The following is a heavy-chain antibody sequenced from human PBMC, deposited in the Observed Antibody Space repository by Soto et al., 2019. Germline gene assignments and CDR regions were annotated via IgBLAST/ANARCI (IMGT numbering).Heavy chain of an antibody. CDR2: IIPIFGTA. V-gene: IGHV1-69*13. CDR3: ARERVNIVVVTASPGAFDI. D-gene: IGHD2-21*02. CDR1: GGTFSSYA. Sequence: VKVSCKASGGTFSSYAISWVRQAPGQGLEWMGGIIPIFGTANYAQKFQGRVTITADESTSTAYMELSSLRSEDTAVYYCARERVNIVVVTASPGAFDIWGQGTMVTVSS. J-gene: IGHJ3*02.